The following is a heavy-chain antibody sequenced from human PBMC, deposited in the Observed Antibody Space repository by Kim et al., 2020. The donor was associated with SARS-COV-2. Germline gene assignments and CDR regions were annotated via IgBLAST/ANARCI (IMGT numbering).Heavy chain of an antibody. Sequence: GGSLRLSCAASGFTFSDYYMSWIRQPPGKGLEWVSYISSSSSYTNYADSVKGRFTISRDNAKNSLYLQMNSLRAEDTAVYYCASFSEDHIQSDYWGQGTLVTVSS. D-gene: IGHD2-21*01. J-gene: IGHJ4*02. CDR2: ISSSSSYT. V-gene: IGHV3-11*06. CDR1: GFTFSDYY. CDR3: ASFSEDHIQSDY.